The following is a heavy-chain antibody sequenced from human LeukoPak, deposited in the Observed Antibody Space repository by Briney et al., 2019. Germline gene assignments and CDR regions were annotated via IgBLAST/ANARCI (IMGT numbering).Heavy chain of an antibody. V-gene: IGHV3-9*03. J-gene: IGHJ4*02. D-gene: IGHD6-19*01. CDR1: GFTFDDYA. CDR2: ISWNSGTI. CDR3: AKGLLREFDY. Sequence: PGRSLRLSCAASGFTFDDYAMHWVRQAPGKGLEWVSGISWNSGTIGYADSVKGRFTISRDNAKNSLYLQMNSLRAEDMALYYCAKGLLREFDYWGQGTLVTVSS.